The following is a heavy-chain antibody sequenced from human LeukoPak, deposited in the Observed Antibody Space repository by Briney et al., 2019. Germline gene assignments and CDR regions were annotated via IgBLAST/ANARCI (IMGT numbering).Heavy chain of an antibody. J-gene: IGHJ4*02. CDR3: ARGYCSGRSCYNNFDY. CDR2: IYIGGST. CDR1: GFTVSSNH. Sequence: GGSLRLSCAASGFTVSSNHMNWVRQAPGKGLEWVSVIYIGGSTDYADSVKGRFSISRDNSKNTLYLQMNGLRAEDTAVYYCARGYCSGRSCYNNFDYWGQGALVTVSS. D-gene: IGHD2-15*01. V-gene: IGHV3-53*01.